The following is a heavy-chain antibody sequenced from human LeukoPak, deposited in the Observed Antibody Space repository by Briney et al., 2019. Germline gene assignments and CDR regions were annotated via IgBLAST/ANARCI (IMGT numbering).Heavy chain of an antibody. CDR2: ISGSGGST. D-gene: IGHD5/OR15-5a*01. CDR1: GFTFSSYA. Sequence: GGSLRLSCAASGFTFSSYAMSWVRQAPGKGLEWVSAISGSGGSTYYADSVKGRFTISRDNSKNTLYLQMNSLRAEDTAVYYCAKVVSSSGAGGLFDYWGQGTLVTVSS. CDR3: AKVVSSSGAGGLFDY. J-gene: IGHJ4*02. V-gene: IGHV3-23*01.